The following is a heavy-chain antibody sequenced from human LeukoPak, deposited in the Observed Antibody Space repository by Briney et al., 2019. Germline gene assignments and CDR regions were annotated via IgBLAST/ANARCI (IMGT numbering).Heavy chain of an antibody. Sequence: SQTLSLTCTVSGGSISSANYYWSWIRQPAGEGLEWIGRIYTTGSTNYNPSLKSRVTISIDTSMNQFSLRLSSVTAADTAIYYCVRGRDHSKTGDYWGRGTLVTVSS. CDR2: IYTTGST. CDR1: GGSISSANYY. V-gene: IGHV4-61*02. D-gene: IGHD5-24*01. CDR3: VRGRDHSKTGDY. J-gene: IGHJ4*02.